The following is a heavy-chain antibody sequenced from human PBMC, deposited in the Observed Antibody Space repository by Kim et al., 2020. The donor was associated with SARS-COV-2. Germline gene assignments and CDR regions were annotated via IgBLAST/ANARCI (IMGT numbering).Heavy chain of an antibody. V-gene: IGHV4-34*01. CDR3: ARAYYDCWSAYYGWYFDL. D-gene: IGHD3-3*01. J-gene: IGHJ2*01. CDR2: INHSGTS. CDR1: GGSFSASS. Sequence: SETLSLTCAFYGGSFSASSWSWIRQPPGEGLEWIGEINHSGTSNYNPSLKSRVSISLDTSKNQFSLRLTSVTAADTAVYYCARAYYDCWSAYYGWYFDLWGSGPRVTVPS.